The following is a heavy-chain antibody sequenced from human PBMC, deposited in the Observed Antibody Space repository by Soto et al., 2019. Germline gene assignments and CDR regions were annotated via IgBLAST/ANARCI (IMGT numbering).Heavy chain of an antibody. CDR3: AREAIAVAGRFDY. D-gene: IGHD6-19*01. CDR2: IYYSGST. Sequence: SETLSLTCTVSGGSISSYYWSWIRQPPGKGLEWIGYIYYSGSTNYNPSLKSRVAISVDTSKNQFSLKLSSVTAADTAVYYCAREAIAVAGRFDYWGQGTLVTVSS. V-gene: IGHV4-59*01. J-gene: IGHJ4*02. CDR1: GGSISSYY.